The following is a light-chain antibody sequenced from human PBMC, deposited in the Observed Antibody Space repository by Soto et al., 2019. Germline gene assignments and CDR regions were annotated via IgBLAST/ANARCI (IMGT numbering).Light chain of an antibody. Sequence: QSVLTKSHSTSDSLGASVTLTCTLSSGHRSYAIAWHQQQPEKGPRYLMKLSSDGSHSKGDWIPDRFSGSSAGAERYLTISSLQYYDEADYYCQTWDTGARVVFGGGTKLTFL. J-gene: IGLJ2*01. CDR1: SGHRSYA. V-gene: IGLV4-69*01. CDR3: QTWDTGARVV. CDR2: LSSDGSH.